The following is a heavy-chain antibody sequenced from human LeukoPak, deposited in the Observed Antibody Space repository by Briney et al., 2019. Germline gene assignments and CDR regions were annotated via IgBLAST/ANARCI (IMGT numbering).Heavy chain of an antibody. CDR3: ARSVEGKPAYNWNYGGTHVWFDP. D-gene: IGHD1-7*01. CDR2: ISAYNGNT. V-gene: IGHV1-18*01. J-gene: IGHJ5*02. CDR1: GYTFTSYG. Sequence: PRASVKVSCKASGYTFTSYGISWVRQAPGQGLEWMGWISAYNGNTNYAQKLQGRVTMTTDTSTSTAYMELRSLRSDDTAVYYCARSVEGKPAYNWNYGGTHVWFDPWGQGTLVTVSS.